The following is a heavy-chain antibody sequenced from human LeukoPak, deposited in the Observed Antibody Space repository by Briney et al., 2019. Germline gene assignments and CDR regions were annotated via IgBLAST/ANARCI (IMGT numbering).Heavy chain of an antibody. J-gene: IGHJ4*02. CDR1: GFTVSSNY. CDR3: ARDRYYYDSSGYLSYYFDY. D-gene: IGHD3-22*01. CDR2: IYSGGST. Sequence: GGSLRLSCAASGFTVSSNYMSWVRQAPGKGLEWVSVIYSGGSTYYADSVKGRFTTSRDNSKNTLYLQMNSLRAEDTAVYYCARDRYYYDSSGYLSYYFDYWGQGTLVTVSS. V-gene: IGHV3-66*02.